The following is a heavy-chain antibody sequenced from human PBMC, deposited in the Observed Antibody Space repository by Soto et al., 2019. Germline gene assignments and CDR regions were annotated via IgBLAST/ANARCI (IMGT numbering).Heavy chain of an antibody. CDR3: ARDCLMASYYYYGMDV. Sequence: GASVKVSCKASGVTFSSYAISWVRQAPGQGLEWMGGIIPIFGTANYAQKFQGRVTITADESTSTAYMELSSLRSEDTAVYYCARDCLMASYYYYGMDVWGQGTTVTVSS. CDR1: GVTFSSYA. D-gene: IGHD2-8*01. V-gene: IGHV1-69*13. CDR2: IIPIFGTA. J-gene: IGHJ6*02.